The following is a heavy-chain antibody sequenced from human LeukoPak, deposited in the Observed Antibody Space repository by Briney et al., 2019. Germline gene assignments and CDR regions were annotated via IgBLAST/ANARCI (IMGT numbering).Heavy chain of an antibody. CDR2: INPNSGGT. J-gene: IGHJ5*02. V-gene: IGHV1-2*02. D-gene: IGHD6-13*01. CDR1: GYTFTGYY. CDR3: ARDSSSWTRGWFDP. Sequence: GASVKVSCKASGYTFTGYYMHWVRQAPGQGLEWMGWINPNSGGTNYAQKFQGRVTMTRDTSISTAYMELSRLRSDDTAVYYCARDSSSWTRGWFDPWGQGTLVTVSS.